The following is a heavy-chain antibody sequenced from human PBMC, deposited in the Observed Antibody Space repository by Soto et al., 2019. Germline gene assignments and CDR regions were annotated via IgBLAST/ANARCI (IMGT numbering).Heavy chain of an antibody. CDR1: GFIFNDYG. CDR3: ATDGGYGYRH. D-gene: IGHD2-15*01. Sequence: QVQLVESGGGVVQPGRSLRLSCAASGFIFNDYGMHWVRQAPGKGLEWVAVISYDGSNKYYGDSVKGRFTISRDNPKNTLYLQMNSLRGEDTALYYCATDGGYGYRHWGQGTLVTVSS. CDR2: ISYDGSNK. J-gene: IGHJ4*02. V-gene: IGHV3-30*03.